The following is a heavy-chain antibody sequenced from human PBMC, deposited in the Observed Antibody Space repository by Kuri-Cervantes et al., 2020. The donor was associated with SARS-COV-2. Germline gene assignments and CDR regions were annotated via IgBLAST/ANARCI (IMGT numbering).Heavy chain of an antibody. Sequence: LSCTVSGGSISSSSYYWSWIRQPAGKGLEWIGRIYTSGSTNYNPSLKSRVTISVDTSKNQFSLKLSSVTAADTAVYYCARAPYGSGFFDYWGQGTLVTVSS. V-gene: IGHV4-61*02. CDR3: ARAPYGSGFFDY. CDR1: GGSISSSSYY. D-gene: IGHD3-10*01. J-gene: IGHJ4*02. CDR2: IYTSGST.